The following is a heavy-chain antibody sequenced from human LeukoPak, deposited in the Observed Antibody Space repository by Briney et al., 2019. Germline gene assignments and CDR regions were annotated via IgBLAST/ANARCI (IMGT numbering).Heavy chain of an antibody. CDR1: GLPIADFA. V-gene: IGHV3-23*01. D-gene: IGHD3-9*01. CDR2: ISGDGVST. Sequence: GGSLRLSCVASGLPIADFAMHWVRQAPGKGLEWVSLISGDGVSTFYADSVRGRFTISRDNSKSTLYLQMNSLRAEDTAVYYCAKDLGYDISTGYHSFDYWGQGTLVTVSS. J-gene: IGHJ4*02. CDR3: AKDLGYDISTGYHSFDY.